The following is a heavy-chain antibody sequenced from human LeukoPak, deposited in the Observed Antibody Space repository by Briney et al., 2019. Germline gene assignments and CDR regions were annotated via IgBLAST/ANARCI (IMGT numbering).Heavy chain of an antibody. J-gene: IGHJ5*02. V-gene: IGHV3-23*01. D-gene: IGHD3-3*01. CDR3: AKDTIFGVVTTEDWFDP. CDR2: ISGSGGST. Sequence: GGSLRLSCAASGFTFSSYAMSWVRQAPGKGLDWVSAISGSGGSTYYADSVKGRFTISRDNSKNTLYLQMNSLRAEDTAVYYCAKDTIFGVVTTEDWFDPWGQGTLVTVSS. CDR1: GFTFSSYA.